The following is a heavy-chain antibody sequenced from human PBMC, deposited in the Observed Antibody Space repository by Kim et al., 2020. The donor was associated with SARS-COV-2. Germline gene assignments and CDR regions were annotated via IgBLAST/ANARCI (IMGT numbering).Heavy chain of an antibody. V-gene: IGHV1-18*01. CDR2: ISAYNGNT. J-gene: IGHJ6*02. CDR3: ARDPRYCSSTSCYHYYYYGMDV. D-gene: IGHD2-2*01. CDR1: GYTFTSYG. Sequence: ASVKVSCKASGYTFTSYGISWVRQAPGQGLEWMGWISAYNGNTNYAQKLQGRVTMTTDTSTSTAYMELRSLRSDDTAVYYCARDPRYCSSTSCYHYYYYGMDVWGQGTTVTVSS.